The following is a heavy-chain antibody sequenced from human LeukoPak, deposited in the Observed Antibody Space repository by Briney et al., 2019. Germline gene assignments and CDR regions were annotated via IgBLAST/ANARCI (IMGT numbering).Heavy chain of an antibody. D-gene: IGHD2-15*01. J-gene: IGHJ6*03. CDR2: IIPIFGTA. CDR1: GGTFSSYA. V-gene: IGHV1-69*06. CDR3: ARGLVVVVAASVEHYYYMDV. Sequence: VASVKVSCKASGGTFSSYAISWVRQAPGQGLEWMGGIIPIFGTANYAQKFQGRVTITADKSTSTAYMELSSLRSEDTAVYYCARGLVVVVAASVEHYYYMDVWGKGTTVTVSS.